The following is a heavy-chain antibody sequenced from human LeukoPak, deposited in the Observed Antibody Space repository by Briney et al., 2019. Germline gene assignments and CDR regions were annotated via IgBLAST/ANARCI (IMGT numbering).Heavy chain of an antibody. CDR2: ISGSDGTT. CDR1: GFTFSSYA. CDR3: ALWLGEGESNY. V-gene: IGHV3-23*01. J-gene: IGHJ4*02. D-gene: IGHD3-10*01. Sequence: GGSLRLSCAASGFTFSSYAMNWIRQAPGKGLEWVSAISGSDGTTYYADSVKGRFTISRDNVKSSLSLQMNSLRAEDTAIYYCALWLGEGESNYWGQGTLVTVSS.